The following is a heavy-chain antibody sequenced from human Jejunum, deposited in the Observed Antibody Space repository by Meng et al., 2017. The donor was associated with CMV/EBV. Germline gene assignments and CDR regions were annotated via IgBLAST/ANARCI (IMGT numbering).Heavy chain of an antibody. CDR1: GDASSSGGDF. V-gene: IGHV4-39*06. CDR3: ARDGEGRWLQLGC. CDR2: IDYSGTT. Sequence: SGDASSSGGDFWGWVRQPRGKGLEGIGSIDYSGTTRYNPSLGSRVVISVDTSMNQLTLRLDSVTAADTAVYYCARDGEGRWLQLGCWGQGTLVTVSS. J-gene: IGHJ4*02. D-gene: IGHD5-24*01.